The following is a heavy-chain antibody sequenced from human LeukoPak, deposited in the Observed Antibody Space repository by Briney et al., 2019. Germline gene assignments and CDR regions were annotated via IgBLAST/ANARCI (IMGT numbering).Heavy chain of an antibody. CDR1: GFTFSSYA. CDR3: AKVKASSGWYEGTDY. Sequence: PGGSLRLSCAASGFTFSSYAMSWVRQAPGKGLEWVSAISGSGGSTYYADSVKGRFTISRDNSKNTLYLQMNSLRAEDTAVYYCAKVKASSGWYEGTDYWGQGTLVTVSS. D-gene: IGHD6-19*01. J-gene: IGHJ4*02. V-gene: IGHV3-23*01. CDR2: ISGSGGST.